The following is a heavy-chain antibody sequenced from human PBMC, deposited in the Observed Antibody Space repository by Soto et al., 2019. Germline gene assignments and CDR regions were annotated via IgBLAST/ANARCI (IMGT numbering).Heavy chain of an antibody. CDR1: GFTFGDYA. CDR3: TGSTYCGGDCYFYYYYGMDV. D-gene: IGHD2-21*02. CDR2: IRSKAYGGTT. V-gene: IGHV3-49*04. Sequence: GGSLRLSCTASGFTFGDYAMSWVRQAPGKGLEWVGFIRSKAYGGTTEYAASVKGRFTISRDDSKSIAYLQMNSLKTEDTAVYYCTGSTYCGGDCYFYYYYGMDVWGQGTTVTVSS. J-gene: IGHJ6*02.